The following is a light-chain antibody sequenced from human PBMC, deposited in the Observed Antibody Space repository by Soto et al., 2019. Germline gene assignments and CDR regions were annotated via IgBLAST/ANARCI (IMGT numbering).Light chain of an antibody. Sequence: QSALTQPPSASGSPGQSVTISGTGTNSDIGAYDYVSWYQQHPGKVPKLMIYEVSKRPSGVPDRFSASKSGNTASLTVSGLQAEDEADYYCSSHGGANNFYVFGTGTKVTVL. CDR2: EVS. V-gene: IGLV2-8*01. CDR1: NSDIGAYDY. J-gene: IGLJ1*01. CDR3: SSHGGANNFYV.